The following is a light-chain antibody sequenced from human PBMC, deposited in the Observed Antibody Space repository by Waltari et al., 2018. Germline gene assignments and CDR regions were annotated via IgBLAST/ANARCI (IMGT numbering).Light chain of an antibody. CDR1: QSVGKY. V-gene: IGKV3-20*01. Sequence: EIVLTQSPGPLSLPPGERATLSCRASQSVGKYLAWYQQKPGQAPRLLLYHATNRATGIPDRFSGSGSGTDFSLTISRLEPEDFAIYFCQKYDSLPATFGQGTKVEIK. CDR3: QKYDSLPAT. CDR2: HAT. J-gene: IGKJ1*01.